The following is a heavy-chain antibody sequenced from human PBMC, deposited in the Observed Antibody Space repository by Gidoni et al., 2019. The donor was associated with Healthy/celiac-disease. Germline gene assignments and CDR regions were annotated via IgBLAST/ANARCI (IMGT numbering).Heavy chain of an antibody. CDR3: ARDSSGYYLEDV. J-gene: IGHJ6*02. CDR2: IYYSGST. D-gene: IGHD3-22*01. V-gene: IGHV4-39*07. CDR1: GGSISSSSYY. Sequence: QLQLQESGPGLVKPSDTLSLTCTVSGGSISSSSYYWGWIRQPPGKGLEWIGSIYYSGSTYYNPSLKSRVTISVDTSKNQFSLKLSSVTAADTAVYYCARDSSGYYLEDVWGQGTTVTVSS.